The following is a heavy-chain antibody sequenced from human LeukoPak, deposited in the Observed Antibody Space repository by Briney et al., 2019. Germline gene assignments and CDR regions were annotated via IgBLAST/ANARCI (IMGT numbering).Heavy chain of an antibody. CDR2: INHSGST. J-gene: IGHJ6*03. CDR1: GGSFSGYY. CDR3: ARVWQQLVGYYYYYYMDV. D-gene: IGHD6-13*01. V-gene: IGHV4-34*01. Sequence: SETLSLTCAVYGGSFSGYYWSWIRQPPGKGLEWIGAINHSGSTNYNPSLESRVTISVDTSKNQFSLKLSSVTAADTAVYYCARVWQQLVGYYYYYYMDVWGKGTTVTVSS.